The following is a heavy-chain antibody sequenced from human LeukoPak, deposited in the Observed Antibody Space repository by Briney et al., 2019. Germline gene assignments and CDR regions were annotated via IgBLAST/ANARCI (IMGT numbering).Heavy chain of an antibody. J-gene: IGHJ4*02. Sequence: GGSLRLSCATSGFTFSGYGMHWVRQAPGKGLEWVTVIWSDGSNKYYADSVKGRFTISRDNSKNTLYLQMNSLRAEDTAVYYCARVLIVATIVYFDYWGQGTLVTVSS. D-gene: IGHD5-12*01. CDR2: IWSDGSNK. V-gene: IGHV3-33*01. CDR3: ARVLIVATIVYFDY. CDR1: GFTFSGYG.